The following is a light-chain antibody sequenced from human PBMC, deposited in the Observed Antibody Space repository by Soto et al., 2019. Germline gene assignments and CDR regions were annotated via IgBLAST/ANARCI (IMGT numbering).Light chain of an antibody. V-gene: IGKV3-20*01. CDR2: GAS. Sequence: EIVLTQSPGTLSFSPGERATLSSSASQSVSSSYLAWYQQKPGQAPRLLIYGASSRATGIPDRFSGSGSGTDFTLTISRLEPEDFAVYYCQQYGSSPRTFGQGTKVDIK. CDR1: QSVSSSY. CDR3: QQYGSSPRT. J-gene: IGKJ1*01.